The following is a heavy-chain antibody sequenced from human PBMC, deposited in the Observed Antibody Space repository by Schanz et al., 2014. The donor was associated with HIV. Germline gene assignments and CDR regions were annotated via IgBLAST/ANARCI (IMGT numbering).Heavy chain of an antibody. CDR2: ISYDGSNK. Sequence: QLLESGGGLGQPGGSLRLSCVASRFTFNTYAMAWVRQAPGKGLEWVAVISYDGSNKYYADSVKGRFTISRDNSKNTLYLQMNSLRAEDTAVYYCARRDYGDYYYYYGMDVWGQGTTVTVSS. CDR3: ARRDYGDYYYYYGMDV. V-gene: IGHV3-30-3*01. D-gene: IGHD4-17*01. CDR1: RFTFNTYA. J-gene: IGHJ6*02.